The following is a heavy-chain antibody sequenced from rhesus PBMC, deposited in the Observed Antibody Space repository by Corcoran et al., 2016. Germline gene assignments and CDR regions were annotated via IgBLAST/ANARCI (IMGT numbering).Heavy chain of an antibody. V-gene: IGHV3S4*01. D-gene: IGHD4-23*01. J-gene: IGHJ6*01. CDR1: GFTFSSYD. CDR2: IRNPGKPI. Sequence: EVQLVESGGGLVQPGGSLRLSCAASGFTFSSYDMSWVRQALVKGLEWVSSIRNPGKPIYNADSVKGRFTISRDNAKNWLSLQMNSRKTEDTAVYYCTSEYSNYPYGLDSWGQGVVVTVSS. CDR3: TSEYSNYPYGLDS.